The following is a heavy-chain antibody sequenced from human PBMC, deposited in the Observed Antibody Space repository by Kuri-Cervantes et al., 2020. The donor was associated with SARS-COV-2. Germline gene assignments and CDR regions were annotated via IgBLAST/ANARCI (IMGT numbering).Heavy chain of an antibody. CDR2: ISGSGGST. Sequence: GESLKISCAASGFTFSSYAMNWVRQAPGKGLEWVSAISGSGGSTYYADSVKGRLTISRDNSKNTLYLQMNSLRAEDTAVYYCTRTLSSAPYYFDYWGQGTLVTVSS. J-gene: IGHJ4*02. CDR1: GFTFSSYA. V-gene: IGHV3-23*01. D-gene: IGHD3-22*01. CDR3: TRTLSSAPYYFDY.